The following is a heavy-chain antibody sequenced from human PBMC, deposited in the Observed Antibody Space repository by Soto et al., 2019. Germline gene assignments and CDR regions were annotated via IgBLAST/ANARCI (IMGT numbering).Heavy chain of an antibody. V-gene: IGHV3-23*01. J-gene: IGHJ6*02. D-gene: IGHD6-13*01. Sequence: GGSLRLSCAASGFTFSSYAMSWVRQAPGKGLEWVSAISGGGGSTYYADSVKGRFTISRDNSKNTLYLQMNSLRAEDTAVYYCAKSGPGYSSSWYAYYYYGMDVWGQGTTVTVSS. CDR2: ISGGGGST. CDR1: GFTFSSYA. CDR3: AKSGPGYSSSWYAYYYYGMDV.